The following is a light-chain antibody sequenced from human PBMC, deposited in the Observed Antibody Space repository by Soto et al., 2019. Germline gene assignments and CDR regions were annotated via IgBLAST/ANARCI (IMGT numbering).Light chain of an antibody. V-gene: IGKV3-20*01. CDR1: QTLSTNS. CDR3: QQYDASPLT. CDR2: AAS. J-gene: IGKJ3*01. Sequence: EIVLTQSPGTLSLSPGERATLSCRASQTLSTNSLAWYQQRLGQTPRLLIYAASTRDTDIPDRFNGSGSGTDFALTISRLEPEDFELYYCQQYDASPLTFGPGTKVDVK.